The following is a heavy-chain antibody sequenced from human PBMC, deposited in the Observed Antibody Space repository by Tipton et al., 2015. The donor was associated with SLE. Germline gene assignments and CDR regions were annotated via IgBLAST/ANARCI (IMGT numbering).Heavy chain of an antibody. D-gene: IGHD6-6*01. CDR1: GYSIRSDYY. Sequence: TLSLTCVVSGYSIRSDYYWGWIRQPPGKGLEWIGSIFHSGRTYYNPSLKSRVTLSLDTSKNQFSLKLSSVTAADTAVYYCARDSRIAGSSALFDYWGQGTLVTVSS. CDR3: ARDSRIAGSSALFDY. V-gene: IGHV4-38-2*02. CDR2: IFHSGRT. J-gene: IGHJ4*02.